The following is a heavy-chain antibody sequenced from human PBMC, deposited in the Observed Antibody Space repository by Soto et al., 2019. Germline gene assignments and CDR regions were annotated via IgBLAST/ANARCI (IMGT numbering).Heavy chain of an antibody. CDR3: ARVLRPGIAAAGTWWFDP. CDR1: GYTFTSYG. CDR2: ISAYNGNT. D-gene: IGHD6-13*01. J-gene: IGHJ5*02. Sequence: ASVKVSCKASGYTFTSYGISWVRQAPGQGLEWMGWISAYNGNTNYAQKLQGRVTMTTDTSTSTAYMELRSLRSDDTAVYYCARVLRPGIAAAGTWWFDPWGQGTLVTVSS. V-gene: IGHV1-18*01.